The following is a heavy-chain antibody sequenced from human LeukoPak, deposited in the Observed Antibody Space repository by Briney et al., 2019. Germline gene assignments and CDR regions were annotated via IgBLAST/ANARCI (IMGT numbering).Heavy chain of an antibody. CDR3: ARLRYYYDSSGYYPFDY. D-gene: IGHD3-22*01. CDR1: GGSISGNSNH. CDR2: IYYSGST. V-gene: IGHV4-39*01. Sequence: SETLSLTCTVSGGSISGNSNHWVRIRQPPGKGLERIGSIYYSGSTYYNPSLKSRVTISVDTSKNQFSLKLSSVTAAYTAVYYCARLRYYYDSSGYYPFDYWGQGNLVTVSS. J-gene: IGHJ4*02.